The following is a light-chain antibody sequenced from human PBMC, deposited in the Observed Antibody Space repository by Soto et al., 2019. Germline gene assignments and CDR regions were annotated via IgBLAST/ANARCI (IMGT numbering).Light chain of an antibody. J-gene: IGLJ3*02. CDR3: SSYTSSSTHWV. CDR1: SSDVGGYNY. CDR2: EVS. Sequence: QSVLTQPASVSGSPRQSITISCTGTSSDVGGYNYVSWYQQHPGKAPKLMIYEVSNRPSGVSNRFSGSKSGNTASLTISGLQAEDEADYYCSSYTSSSTHWVFGGGTKLTVL. V-gene: IGLV2-14*01.